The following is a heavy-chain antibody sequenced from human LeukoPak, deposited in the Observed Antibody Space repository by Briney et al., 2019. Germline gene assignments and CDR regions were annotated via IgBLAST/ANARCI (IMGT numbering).Heavy chain of an antibody. CDR2: IYHSGST. Sequence: SQTLSLTCAVSGGSISSGGYSWSWIRQPPGKGLEWIGYIYHSGSTYYNPSLKSRVTISVDRSKNQFSLKLSSVTAADTAMYYCARLGGVTSFDYWGQGTLVTVSS. V-gene: IGHV4-30-2*01. D-gene: IGHD4-17*01. J-gene: IGHJ4*02. CDR3: ARLGGVTSFDY. CDR1: GGSISSGGYS.